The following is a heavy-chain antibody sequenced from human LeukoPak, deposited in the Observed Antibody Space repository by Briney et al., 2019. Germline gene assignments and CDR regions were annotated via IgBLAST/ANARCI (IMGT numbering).Heavy chain of an antibody. D-gene: IGHD3-16*01. CDR3: ARDLTSYDYVWDY. V-gene: IGHV3-66*01. J-gene: IGHJ4*02. CDR2: IYSDGST. CDR1: GFTFSNYS. Sequence: SGGSLRLSCVVSGFTFSNYSMNWVRQAPGKGLEWVSLIYSDGSTYYADSVKGRFTISRDTSKNTLYLQMNNLRAEDTAVYYCARDLTSYDYVWDYWGQGTLVTVSS.